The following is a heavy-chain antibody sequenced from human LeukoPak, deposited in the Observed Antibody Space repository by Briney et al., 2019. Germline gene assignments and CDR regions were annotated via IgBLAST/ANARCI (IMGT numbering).Heavy chain of an antibody. D-gene: IGHD3-10*01. CDR3: ARRFGELLNYMDV. V-gene: IGHV3-64*01. CDR2: ISGNGRTA. J-gene: IGHJ6*03. Sequence: PGGSLRLSCAASGFTLSTYAMHWIRQAPGKGLEYLSAISGNGRTAYYANSVKGRFTISKDNSKNTLYLQMGSLRAEDMAVYYCARRFGELLNYMDVWGKGTTVTVSS. CDR1: GFTLSTYA.